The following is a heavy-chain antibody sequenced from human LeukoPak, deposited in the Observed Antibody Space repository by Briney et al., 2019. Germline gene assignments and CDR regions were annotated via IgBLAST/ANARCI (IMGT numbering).Heavy chain of an antibody. D-gene: IGHD2-2*01. V-gene: IGHV3-21*01. CDR2: ISSSSSYI. Sequence: GGPLRLSCAASGFTFSSYSMHWVRQAPGKGLEWVSSISSSSSYIYYADSVKGRFTISRDNAKNSLYLQMNSLRAEDTAVYHCAITYCSSTSCYYYWGQGTLVTVSS. J-gene: IGHJ4*02. CDR3: AITYCSSTSCYYY. CDR1: GFTFSSYS.